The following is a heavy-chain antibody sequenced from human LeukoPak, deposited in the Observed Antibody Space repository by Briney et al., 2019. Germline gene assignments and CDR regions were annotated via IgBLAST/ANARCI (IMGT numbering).Heavy chain of an antibody. Sequence: GGSLRLSCAASGFTFSSYSMNWVRQAPGKGLEWVSYISSSSSTIYYADSVKGRFTISRDNAKNSLYLQMNSLRAEDTAVYYCAREPLAAYCGGDCYSDAFDIWGQGTMVTVSS. CDR1: GFTFSSYS. CDR3: AREPLAAYCGGDCYSDAFDI. J-gene: IGHJ3*02. CDR2: ISSSSSTI. V-gene: IGHV3-48*04. D-gene: IGHD2-21*02.